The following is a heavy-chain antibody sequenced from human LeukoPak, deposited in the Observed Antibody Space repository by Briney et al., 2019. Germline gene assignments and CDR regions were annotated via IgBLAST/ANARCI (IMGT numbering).Heavy chain of an antibody. J-gene: IGHJ3*02. CDR2: ISYDGSNK. D-gene: IGHD1-26*01. V-gene: IGHV3-30-3*01. CDR3: ARVSVGATYADAFDI. CDR1: GFTFSSYA. Sequence: GGSLRLSCAASGFTFSSYAMHWVRQAPGKGLEWVAVISYDGSNKYYADSVKGRFTISRDNSKNTLYLQMNSLRAEDTAVYYCARVSVGATYADAFDIWGQGTMVTVSS.